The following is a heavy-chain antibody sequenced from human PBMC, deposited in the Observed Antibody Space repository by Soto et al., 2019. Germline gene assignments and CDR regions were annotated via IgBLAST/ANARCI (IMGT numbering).Heavy chain of an antibody. CDR2: IVVGSGNT. J-gene: IGHJ6*02. CDR1: GFTFTSSA. CDR3: ARDRDEQLVVYYYYGMDV. V-gene: IGHV1-58*01. Sequence: SVKVSCKASGFTFTSSAVQWVRQARGQRLEWIGWIVVGSGNTNYAQKFQERVTITRDMSTSTAYMELSSLRSEDTAVYYCARDRDEQLVVYYYYGMDVWDQGTTVTVSS. D-gene: IGHD6-6*01.